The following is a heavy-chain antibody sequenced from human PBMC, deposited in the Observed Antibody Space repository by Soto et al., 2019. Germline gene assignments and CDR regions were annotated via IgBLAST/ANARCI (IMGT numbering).Heavy chain of an antibody. Sequence: SGPTLVNPTQTLTLTCTFSGFSLSTSGVGVGWIRQPPGKALEWLALIYWDDDKRFSPSLESRLAITKDAAKNQVVLTMTHMDPMDTATYYCGHRPAFSMSFDCWGQGALVTVSS. CDR3: GHRPAFSMSFDC. V-gene: IGHV2-5*02. J-gene: IGHJ4*02. CDR2: IYWDDDK. D-gene: IGHD3-3*02. CDR1: GFSLSTSGVG.